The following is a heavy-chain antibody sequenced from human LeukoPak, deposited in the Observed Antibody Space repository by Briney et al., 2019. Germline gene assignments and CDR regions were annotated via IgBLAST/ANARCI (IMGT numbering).Heavy chain of an antibody. V-gene: IGHV3-74*01. D-gene: IGHD1-14*01. CDR2: INTGGSST. J-gene: IGHJ4*02. CDR1: GFTFSSYW. Sequence: GGSLRLSCAASGFTFSSYWMHWVRQVPGKGLVWVARINTGGSSTTYADSVKGRFTISRDNAKNMLYLQKDSLRDEDTGVYYCARSNQADDYWGQGTLVTVSS. CDR3: ARSNQADDY.